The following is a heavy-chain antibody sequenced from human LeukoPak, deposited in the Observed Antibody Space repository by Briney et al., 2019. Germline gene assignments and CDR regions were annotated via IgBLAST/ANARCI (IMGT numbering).Heavy chain of an antibody. Sequence: GGSLRLSCAASGFTFNTYSMNWVRQAPGKGLEWVSGISWNSGSIGYADSVKGRFTISRDNAKNTLYLQMNSLRAEDTAVYYCARAGRGLRYFDWLTYDYWGQGTLVTVSS. CDR2: ISWNSGSI. V-gene: IGHV3-20*04. J-gene: IGHJ4*02. D-gene: IGHD3-9*01. CDR1: GFTFNTYS. CDR3: ARAGRGLRYFDWLTYDY.